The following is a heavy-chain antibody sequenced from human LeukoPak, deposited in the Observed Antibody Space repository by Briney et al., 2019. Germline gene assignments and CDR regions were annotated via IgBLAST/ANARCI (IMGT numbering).Heavy chain of an antibody. J-gene: IGHJ5*02. Sequence: SETLSLTCTVSGGSISSGSYYWSWIRQPAGKGLEWIGRIYTSGSTNYNPSLKSRVAISVGTSKNQFSLKLSSVTAADTAVYYCARAPVPPLSSGWYPDWFDPWGQGTLVTVSS. CDR1: GGSISSGSYY. V-gene: IGHV4-61*02. D-gene: IGHD6-19*01. CDR2: IYTSGST. CDR3: ARAPVPPLSSGWYPDWFDP.